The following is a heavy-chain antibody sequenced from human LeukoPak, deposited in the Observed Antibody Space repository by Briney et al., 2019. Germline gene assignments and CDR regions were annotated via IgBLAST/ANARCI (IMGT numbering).Heavy chain of an antibody. J-gene: IGHJ4*02. V-gene: IGHV1-2*02. CDR1: GYTFTGYY. D-gene: IGHD6-19*01. Sequence: ASVKVSCKASGYTFTGYYMHWVRQAPGQGLEWMGWINPNSGGTNFAQKFQGRVTMTRDTSIRTAYMELSRLTSDDTAVYYCARRYSSGGVNYFDYWGQGTLVTVSS. CDR3: ARRYSSGGVNYFDY. CDR2: INPNSGGT.